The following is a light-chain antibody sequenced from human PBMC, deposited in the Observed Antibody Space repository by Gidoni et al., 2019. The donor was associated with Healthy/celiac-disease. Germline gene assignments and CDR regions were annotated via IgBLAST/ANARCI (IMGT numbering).Light chain of an antibody. V-gene: IGKV3-15*01. CDR1: QSVSSN. Sequence: IVLPPSPATLSVSPGERATLSCRASQSVSSNLAWYQQKPGQAPRLLIYGASTRASGIPARFSGSGSGTEFTLTISSLQSEDFAVYYCQQYNSWPGTFGQGTKVEIK. CDR2: GAS. CDR3: QQYNSWPGT. J-gene: IGKJ1*01.